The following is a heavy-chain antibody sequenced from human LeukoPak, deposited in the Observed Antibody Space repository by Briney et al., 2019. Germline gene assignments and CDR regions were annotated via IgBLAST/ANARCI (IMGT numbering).Heavy chain of an antibody. CDR2: IYASGNT. V-gene: IGHV4-61*02. CDR1: GASVSTTAYF. D-gene: IGHD5-24*01. Sequence: SETLSLTCSVSGASVSTTAYFWNWIRQPAGEGLEWIGRIYASGNTHYNPSLKSRVTMSLDTSKNQFSLTMNSVTAADSAVYFCASFREAYDLYPHGLDVWGRGTVVTVSS. CDR3: ASFREAYDLYPHGLDV. J-gene: IGHJ3*01.